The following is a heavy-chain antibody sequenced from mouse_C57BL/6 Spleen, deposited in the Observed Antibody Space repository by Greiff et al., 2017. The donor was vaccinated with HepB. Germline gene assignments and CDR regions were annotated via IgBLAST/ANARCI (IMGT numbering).Heavy chain of an antibody. Sequence: EVQLQQSGPVLVKPGASVKMSCKASGYTFTDYYMNWVKQSHGKSLEWIGVINPYNGGTSYNQKFKGKATLTVDKSSSTAYMELNSLTSEDSAVYYCARSAGVGNYAMDYWGQGTSVTVSS. CDR1: GYTFTDYY. V-gene: IGHV1-19*01. CDR2: INPYNGGT. J-gene: IGHJ4*01. D-gene: IGHD1-1*01. CDR3: ARSAGVGNYAMDY.